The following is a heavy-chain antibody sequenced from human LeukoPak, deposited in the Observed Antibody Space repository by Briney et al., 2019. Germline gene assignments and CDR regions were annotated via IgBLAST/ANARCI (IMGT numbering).Heavy chain of an antibody. CDR3: ARVKAYCGGDCYSPSNLPLDP. J-gene: IGHJ5*02. Sequence: GGSLRLSCAASGFTFSSYSMNWVRQAPGKGLEWVSSISSSSSYIYYADSVKGRFTISRDNAKNSLYLQMNSLRAEDTAVYYCARVKAYCGGDCYSPSNLPLDPWGQGTLVTVSS. V-gene: IGHV3-21*01. CDR1: GFTFSSYS. CDR2: ISSSSSYI. D-gene: IGHD2-21*02.